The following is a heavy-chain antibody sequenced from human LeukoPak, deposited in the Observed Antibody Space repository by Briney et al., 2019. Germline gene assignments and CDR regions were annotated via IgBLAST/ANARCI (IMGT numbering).Heavy chain of an antibody. CDR3: ARDPDYGGSGFFGDS. V-gene: IGHV3-7*01. Sequence: PGGSLRLSCAASGFTFSSYWITWARQAPGKGLEWVANIQQDGSGKYYVDSVKGRFTISRDNARNSLYLQMNSLRAEDTAVYYCARDPDYGGSGFFGDSWGQGTLVTVSS. CDR2: IQQDGSGK. CDR1: GFTFSSYW. D-gene: IGHD4-23*01. J-gene: IGHJ4*02.